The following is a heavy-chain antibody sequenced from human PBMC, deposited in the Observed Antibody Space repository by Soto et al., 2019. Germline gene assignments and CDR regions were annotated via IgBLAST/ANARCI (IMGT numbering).Heavy chain of an antibody. V-gene: IGHV1-69*14. CDR1: GGTFSSYA. CDR3: ARATTVNYSYYGMDV. D-gene: IGHD4-17*01. Sequence: QVQLVQSGAEVKKPGSSVKVSCKASGGTFSSYAISWVRQAPGQGLEWLGGIIPIFGTANYAQKFQGRGTITEDKPTSTAYMELSSLRYEYTAVYYCARATTVNYSYYGMDVRGQGTTVTVSS. CDR2: IIPIFGTA. J-gene: IGHJ6*02.